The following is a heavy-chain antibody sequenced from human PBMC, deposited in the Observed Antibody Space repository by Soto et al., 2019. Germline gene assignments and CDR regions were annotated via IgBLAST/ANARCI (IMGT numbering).Heavy chain of an antibody. CDR1: GFTFSSYG. V-gene: IGHV3-30*18. J-gene: IGHJ3*02. Sequence: GGSLRLSCAASGFTFSSYGMHWVRQAPGKGLEWVAVISYDGSNKYYADSVKGRFTISRDNSKNTLYLQMNSLRAEDTAVYYCAKERVRTGTDAFDIWGQGTMVTVSS. CDR3: AKERVRTGTDAFDI. CDR2: ISYDGSNK. D-gene: IGHD1-1*01.